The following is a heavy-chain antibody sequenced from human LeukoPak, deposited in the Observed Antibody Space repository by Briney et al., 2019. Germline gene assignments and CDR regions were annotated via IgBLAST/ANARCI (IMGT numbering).Heavy chain of an antibody. D-gene: IGHD3-10*01. CDR2: VYYSGST. V-gene: IGHV4-59*01. CDR3: ATDRQEGGSGSYWFDP. Sequence: SETLSLTCTVSRGSITTYYWGWIRQPAGKGLEWIGNVYYSGSTTYNPSLKSRVSMSVDMSKNQFSLKLRSVTAADTATYYCATDRQEGGSGSYWFDPWGQGTQVTVSS. CDR1: RGSITTYY. J-gene: IGHJ5*02.